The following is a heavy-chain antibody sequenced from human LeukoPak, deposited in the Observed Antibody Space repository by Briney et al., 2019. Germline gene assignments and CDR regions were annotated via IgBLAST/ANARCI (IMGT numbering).Heavy chain of an antibody. D-gene: IGHD1-26*01. CDR2: SRGSGDRT. V-gene: IGHV3-23*01. CDR3: AKDSKIVGATFRSYHYMDV. J-gene: IGHJ6*03. CDR1: GNTFSSYA. Sequence: GGSLRLSCAASGNTFSSYAMSWVRQAPGKGLEWVSASRGSGDRTHYADSVKGRFTISRDNSKNTLYLQMNSLRAEDTAVYYCAKDSKIVGATFRSYHYMDVWGRGTAVTVSS.